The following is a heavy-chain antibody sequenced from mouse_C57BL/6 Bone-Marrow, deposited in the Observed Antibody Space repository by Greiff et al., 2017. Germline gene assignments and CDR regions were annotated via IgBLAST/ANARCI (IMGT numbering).Heavy chain of an antibody. Sequence: QVQLQQPGAELVKPGASVKLSCKASGYTFTSYWMQWVKQRPGQGLGWIGEIDPSDSYTNYNQKFKGKATLTVDTSSSTADMQLSSLTSEDSAVYYWARPPSYDDDGPYWYFDVWGTGTTVTVSA. J-gene: IGHJ1*03. V-gene: IGHV1-50*01. CDR1: GYTFTSYW. D-gene: IGHD2-4*01. CDR2: IDPSDSYT. CDR3: ARPPSYDDDGPYWYFDV.